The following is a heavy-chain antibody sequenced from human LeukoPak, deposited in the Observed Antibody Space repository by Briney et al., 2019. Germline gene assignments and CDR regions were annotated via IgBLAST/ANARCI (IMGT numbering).Heavy chain of an antibody. CDR2: ISYDGNNK. V-gene: IGHV3-30*09. CDR1: GFSFSSYT. Sequence: GGSLRLSCLASGFSFSSYTMHWVRQAPGKGLEWVAMISYDGNNKYYIDSVKGRFAVSRDNSKNTVYLQMNSLRGEDTAMYYCARDVTVTAVTTGSFWGQGARVTVAS. CDR3: ARDVTVTAVTTGSF. J-gene: IGHJ4*02. D-gene: IGHD2-15*01.